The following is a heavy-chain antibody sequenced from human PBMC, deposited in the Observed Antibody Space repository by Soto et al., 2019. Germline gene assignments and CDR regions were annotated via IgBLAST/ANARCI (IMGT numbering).Heavy chain of an antibody. Sequence: GGSLRLSCAASGFTFSSYAMHWVRQAPGKGLEWVAVISYDGSNKYYADSVKGRFTISRDNSKDTLYLQMNSLRAEDTAVYYYAREGTIVVVVAATPQPFDYWGQGTLVTVSS. CDR1: GFTFSSYA. J-gene: IGHJ4*02. CDR2: ISYDGSNK. CDR3: AREGTIVVVVAATPQPFDY. D-gene: IGHD2-15*01. V-gene: IGHV3-30-3*01.